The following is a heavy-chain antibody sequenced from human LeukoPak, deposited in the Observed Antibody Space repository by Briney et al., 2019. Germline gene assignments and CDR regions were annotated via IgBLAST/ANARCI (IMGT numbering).Heavy chain of an antibody. V-gene: IGHV4-34*01. J-gene: IGHJ6*02. CDR2: INHSGST. CDR3: ARGRSRYGNPYYYYGMDV. Sequence: PSETLSLTCTVSGGSISSYYWSWIRQPPGKGLEWIGEINHSGSTNYNPSLKSRVTISVDTSKNQFSLKLSSVTAADTAVYYCARGRSRYGNPYYYYGMDVWGQGTTVTVSS. D-gene: IGHD3-16*02. CDR1: GGSISSYY.